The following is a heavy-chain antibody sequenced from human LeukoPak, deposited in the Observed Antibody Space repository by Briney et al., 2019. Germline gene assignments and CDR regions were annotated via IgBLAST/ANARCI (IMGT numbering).Heavy chain of an antibody. Sequence: ASVKVSCKASGYTFTGYYMHWVRQAPGQELEWMGWINPNTGDTKYAQRFQGSVTMTRDMSISTAYMELSRLRSDDTAVFYCARQYSSGWYFDYWGQGTLVTVSS. V-gene: IGHV1-2*02. D-gene: IGHD6-19*01. CDR2: INPNTGDT. CDR3: ARQYSSGWYFDY. CDR1: GYTFTGYY. J-gene: IGHJ4*02.